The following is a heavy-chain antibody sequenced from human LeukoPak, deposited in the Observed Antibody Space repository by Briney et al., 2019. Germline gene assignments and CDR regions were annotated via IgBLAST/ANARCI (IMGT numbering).Heavy chain of an antibody. V-gene: IGHV4-61*02. J-gene: IGHJ6*03. CDR2: IYTSGST. CDR3: ARANHYDSSGYRGDYYYYYMDV. Sequence: SETLSLTCTVSGGSISSGSYYWSWIRQPAGKGLEWIGRIYTSGSTNYNPSLKSRVTISVDTSKNQFSLKLSSVTAADTAVYYCARANHYDSSGYRGDYYYYYMDVWGKGTTVTISS. CDR1: GGSISSGSYY. D-gene: IGHD3-22*01.